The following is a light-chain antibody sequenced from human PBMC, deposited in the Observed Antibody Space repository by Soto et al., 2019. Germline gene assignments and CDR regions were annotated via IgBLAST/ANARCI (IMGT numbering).Light chain of an antibody. Sequence: EIVLTQSPGTLSLSPGERATLSCRTSQSISSTYLAWYQQKPGQAPRLPILGTYGRATGIQDRFSGSGSGRDFTLTISRLEPEDFAVYYCQQYGTSPPVYTFGQGTKLEIK. V-gene: IGKV3-20*01. CDR3: QQYGTSPPVYT. CDR1: QSISSTY. J-gene: IGKJ2*01. CDR2: GTY.